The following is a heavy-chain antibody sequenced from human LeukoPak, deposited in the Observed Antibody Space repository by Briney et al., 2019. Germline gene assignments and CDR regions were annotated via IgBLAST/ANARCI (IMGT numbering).Heavy chain of an antibody. CDR3: ARAGDYSSSFSYMDV. CDR2: INPNSGGT. Sequence: ASVKVSCKASGYTFTGYYMHWVRQAPGQGLEWMGWINPNSGGTNYAQKFQGRVTMTRDTSISTAYMELSRLRSDDTAVYYCARAGDYSSSFSYMDVWGKGPTVTVSS. CDR1: GYTFTGYY. V-gene: IGHV1-2*02. J-gene: IGHJ6*03. D-gene: IGHD6-6*01.